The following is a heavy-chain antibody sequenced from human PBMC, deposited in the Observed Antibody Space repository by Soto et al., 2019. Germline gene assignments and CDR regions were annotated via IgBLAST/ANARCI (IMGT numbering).Heavy chain of an antibody. CDR2: IIPILGIA. Sequence: SVKVSCKASGGTFSSYTISWVRQAPGQGLEWMGRIIPILGIANYAQKFQGRVTITADKSTSTAYMELSSLRSEDTAVYYCARDWAYDYYDSSGYYPRSPWGQGTLVTVSS. CDR1: GGTFSSYT. J-gene: IGHJ5*02. CDR3: ARDWAYDYYDSSGYYPRSP. V-gene: IGHV1-69*04. D-gene: IGHD3-22*01.